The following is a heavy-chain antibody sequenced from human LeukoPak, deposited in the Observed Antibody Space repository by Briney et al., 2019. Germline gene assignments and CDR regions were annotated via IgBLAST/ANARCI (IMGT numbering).Heavy chain of an antibody. D-gene: IGHD3-22*01. CDR3: ASLDSSGYYHFDY. CDR1: GYTFTSYA. J-gene: IGHJ4*02. Sequence: GASVKVSCKASGYTFTSYAMNWARQAPGQGLEWMGWINTNTGNPTYAQGFTGRFVFSLDTSVSTAYLRISSLKAEDTAVYYCASLDSSGYYHFDYWGQGTLVTVSS. CDR2: INTNTGNP. V-gene: IGHV7-4-1*02.